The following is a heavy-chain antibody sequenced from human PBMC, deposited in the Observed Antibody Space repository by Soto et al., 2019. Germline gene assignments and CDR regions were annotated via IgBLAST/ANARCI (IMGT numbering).Heavy chain of an antibody. D-gene: IGHD1-1*01. CDR3: ASRYNWNETPEEDAFDI. V-gene: IGHV3-21*01. CDR2: ISSSSSYI. CDR1: GFTFSSYG. J-gene: IGHJ3*02. Sequence: GGSLRLSCAASGFTFSSYGMNWVRQAPGKGLEWVSSISSSSSYIYYADSVKGRFTISRDNAKNSLYLQMNSLRAEDTAVYYCASRYNWNETPEEDAFDIWGQGAMVTVSS.